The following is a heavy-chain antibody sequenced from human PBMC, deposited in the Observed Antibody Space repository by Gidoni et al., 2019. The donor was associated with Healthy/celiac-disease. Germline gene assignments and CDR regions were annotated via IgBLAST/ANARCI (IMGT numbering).Heavy chain of an antibody. CDR3: AKAGGILTGYYLYFDY. V-gene: IGHV3-30*18. Sequence: VVQPGRSLRLSCAASGFTFSSYGMHWVRQAPGKGLEWVAVISYDGSNKYYADSVKGRFTISRDNSKNTLYLQMNSLRAEDTAVYYCAKAGGILTGYYLYFDYWGQGTLVTVSS. CDR2: ISYDGSNK. D-gene: IGHD3-9*01. J-gene: IGHJ4*02. CDR1: GFTFSSYG.